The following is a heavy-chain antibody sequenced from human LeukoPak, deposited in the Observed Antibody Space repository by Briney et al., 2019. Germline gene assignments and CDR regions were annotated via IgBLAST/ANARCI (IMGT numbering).Heavy chain of an antibody. D-gene: IGHD3-10*01. CDR2: ISYDGSNK. Sequence: GGSLRLSCAASGFTFSSYGMHWVRQAPGKGLEWVAVISYDGSNKYYADSVKGRFTISRDNSKNTLYLQMNSLRAEDTAVYYCAKGWGFGEPFDYWGQGTLVTVSS. V-gene: IGHV3-30*18. CDR1: GFTFSSYG. J-gene: IGHJ4*02. CDR3: AKGWGFGEPFDY.